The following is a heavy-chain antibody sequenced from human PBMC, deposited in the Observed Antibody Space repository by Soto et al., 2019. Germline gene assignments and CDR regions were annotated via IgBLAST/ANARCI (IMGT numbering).Heavy chain of an antibody. Sequence: GGSLRLSCAASGFTFSSYSMNWVRQAPGKGLEWVSYISSSSSTIYYADSVKGRFTISKDNAKNSLYLQMNSLRTEDTAVYYCARACSSTSCPYIWGQGTMVTVSS. J-gene: IGHJ3*02. V-gene: IGHV3-48*01. CDR3: ARACSSTSCPYI. D-gene: IGHD2-2*01. CDR2: ISSSSSTI. CDR1: GFTFSSYS.